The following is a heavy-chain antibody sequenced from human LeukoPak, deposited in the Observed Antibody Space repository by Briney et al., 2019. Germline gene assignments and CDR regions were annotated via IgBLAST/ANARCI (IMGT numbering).Heavy chain of an antibody. J-gene: IGHJ6*02. CDR3: ARQWYYGSGSYYTSYGMDV. V-gene: IGHV5-51*01. CDR2: IYPVDSDT. CDR1: GYSFTSYW. D-gene: IGHD3-10*01. Sequence: GESLKISCKGSGYSFTSYWIGWVRQMPRKGLEWRGIIYPVDSDTRYSPSFQGQVTISADKSISTAYLQWSSLKASDTAMYCCARQWYYGSGSYYTSYGMDVWGQGTTVTVSS.